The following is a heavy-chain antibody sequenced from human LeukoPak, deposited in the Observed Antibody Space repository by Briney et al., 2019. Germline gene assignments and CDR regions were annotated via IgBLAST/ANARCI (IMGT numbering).Heavy chain of an antibody. CDR2: ISSSSSTI. D-gene: IGHD6-13*01. Sequence: GGSLRLSCAASGFTFSSYSMNWVRQAPGKGLEWVSYISSSSSTIHYADSVKGRFTISRDNAKNSLYLQMNSLRAEDTAVYYCAKRRATAGKHYFDNWGQGTLVTVSS. J-gene: IGHJ4*02. V-gene: IGHV3-48*01. CDR3: AKRRATAGKHYFDN. CDR1: GFTFSSYS.